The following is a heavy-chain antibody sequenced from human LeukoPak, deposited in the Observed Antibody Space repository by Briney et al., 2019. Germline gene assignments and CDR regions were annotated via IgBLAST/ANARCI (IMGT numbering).Heavy chain of an antibody. J-gene: IGHJ4*02. CDR2: ISGSDSST. V-gene: IGHV3-23*01. D-gene: IGHD2-15*01. Sequence: GGSLRLSCAASGFTFSSYAMSWVRQAPGKGLEWVSAISGSDSSTYYADSVKGRFTISRDNSKNTLYLQMNSLRAGDTAVYYCAKKAGYCSGGSCYSAAGYWGQGTLVTVSS. CDR1: GFTFSSYA. CDR3: AKKAGYCSGGSCYSAAGY.